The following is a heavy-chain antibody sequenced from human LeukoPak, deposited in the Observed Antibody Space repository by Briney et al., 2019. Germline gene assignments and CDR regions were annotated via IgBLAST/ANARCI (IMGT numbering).Heavy chain of an antibody. CDR2: IIPILGIA. CDR3: ARGSVAAPAVNGY. D-gene: IGHD6-19*01. Sequence: SVKVSCKAPGGTFISYAISWVRQAPGQGLEWMGRIIPILGIANYAQKFQGRVTITADKSTSTAYMELSSLRSEDTAVYYCARGSVAAPAVNGYWGQGTLVTVSS. J-gene: IGHJ4*02. CDR1: GGTFISYA. V-gene: IGHV1-69*04.